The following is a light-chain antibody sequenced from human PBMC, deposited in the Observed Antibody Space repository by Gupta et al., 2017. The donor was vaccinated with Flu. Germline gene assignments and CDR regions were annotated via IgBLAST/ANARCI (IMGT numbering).Light chain of an antibody. V-gene: IGKV3-20*01. Sequence: EIAFTQSPGTLSLSPGEGATLSCRASQSVESSNLAWYKHKPGQAPRLLVYAASTRATGIPDRISGSGSGSAFTLTISRLEPEDFAVYYCQHEVYSPNTFGQGTKVEIK. CDR1: QSVESSN. J-gene: IGKJ2*01. CDR2: AAS. CDR3: QHEVYSPNT.